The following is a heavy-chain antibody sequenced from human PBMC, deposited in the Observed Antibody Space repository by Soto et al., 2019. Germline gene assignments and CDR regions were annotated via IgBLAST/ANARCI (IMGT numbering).Heavy chain of an antibody. Sequence: VRLSCAASGFTFSSYSMNWVRQAPGKGPEWVSYISSSSSTIYYADSVKGRFTISRDNAKNSLYLQMNSLRDEDTAVYYCARDRGTTTCGSDFYFDYWGQGTLVPVSP. V-gene: IGHV3-48*02. CDR1: GFTFSSYS. CDR2: ISSSSSTI. J-gene: IGHJ4*02. D-gene: IGHD1-26*01. CDR3: ARDRGTTTCGSDFYFDY.